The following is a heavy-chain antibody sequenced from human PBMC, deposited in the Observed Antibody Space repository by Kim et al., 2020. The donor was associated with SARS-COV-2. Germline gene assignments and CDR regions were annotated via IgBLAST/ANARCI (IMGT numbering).Heavy chain of an antibody. V-gene: IGHV3-23*01. CDR3: ANQFYYYYGVDV. J-gene: IGHJ6*02. Sequence: GGSLRLSCAASEFTFSIYAMSWVRQAPGKGLEWVSSISDSGVSTYYADSVKGRFTISRDNSKNTLYLQLNSLRAEDTAVYYCANQFYYYYGVDVWGQGTTVTVSS. CDR1: EFTFSIYA. CDR2: ISDSGVST.